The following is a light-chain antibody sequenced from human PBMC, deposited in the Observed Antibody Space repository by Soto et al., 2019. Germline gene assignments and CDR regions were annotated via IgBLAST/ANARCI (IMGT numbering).Light chain of an antibody. V-gene: IGLV1-40*01. CDR1: SSNIGAGYD. CDR2: GNS. Sequence: QSVLTQPPSVSGAPGQRVTISCTGSSSNIGAGYDVHWYQQLPGTAPKLLIYGNSNRPSGVPDRFSGSKSGTSASLAITKLQAEDEADYYCQSYDSSLSVVFGGGTKATVL. J-gene: IGLJ2*01. CDR3: QSYDSSLSVV.